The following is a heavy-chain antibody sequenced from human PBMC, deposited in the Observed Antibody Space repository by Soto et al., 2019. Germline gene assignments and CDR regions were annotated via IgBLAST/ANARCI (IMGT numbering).Heavy chain of an antibody. CDR2: INAGNGNT. V-gene: IGHV1-3*01. CDR3: ARGPSVDFWSGYPTYYYYYYMDV. CDR1: GYTFTSYA. J-gene: IGHJ6*03. D-gene: IGHD3-3*01. Sequence: ASVKASCKSSGYTFTSYAMHCVRQAPGQRLEWMGWINAGNGNTKYSQKFQGRVTITRDTSASTAYMELSSLRSEDTAVYYCARGPSVDFWSGYPTYYYYYYMDVWGKGTTVTVSS.